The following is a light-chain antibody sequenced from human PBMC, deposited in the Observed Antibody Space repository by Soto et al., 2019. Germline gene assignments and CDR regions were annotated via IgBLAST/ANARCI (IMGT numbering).Light chain of an antibody. CDR2: AAS. CDR3: QKYNNAPRT. CDR1: QGISNY. V-gene: IGKV1-27*01. J-gene: IGKJ1*01. Sequence: DIPMTQSPSSLSASVGDTVTITCRASQGISNYLAWCQQKPGQVPNLLIYAASTLQSGVPSRFSGSGSGTDFTLTISSLRPEDVATYYCQKYNNAPRTFGQGTKVEI.